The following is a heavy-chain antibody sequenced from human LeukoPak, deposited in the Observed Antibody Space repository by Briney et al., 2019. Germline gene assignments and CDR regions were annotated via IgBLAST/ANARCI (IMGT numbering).Heavy chain of an antibody. Sequence: SETLSLTCAVYGGSFSGYYWSWIRQPPGKGLEWIGEINHSGSTNYNPSLKSRVTISVDTSKNQFSLKLSSVTAAATAVYYCARGYRYWGQGTLVTVSS. D-gene: IGHD3-16*02. CDR2: INHSGST. V-gene: IGHV4-34*01. CDR1: GGSFSGYY. CDR3: ARGYRY. J-gene: IGHJ4*02.